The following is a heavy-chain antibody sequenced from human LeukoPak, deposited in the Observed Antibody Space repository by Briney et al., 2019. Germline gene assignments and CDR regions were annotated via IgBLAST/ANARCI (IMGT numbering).Heavy chain of an antibody. J-gene: IGHJ4*02. CDR2: ISASSGYT. V-gene: IGHV3-11*06. D-gene: IGHD4-17*01. CDR3: ARYGALDY. Sequence: GGSLRLSCVASGFIFSDYYMSWIRQAPGKGLEWISYISASSGYTKYADSVKGRFTISRDNAKNSLYLQMKSLRTEDTAVYYCARYGALDYWGQGTLVTVSS. CDR1: GFIFSDYY.